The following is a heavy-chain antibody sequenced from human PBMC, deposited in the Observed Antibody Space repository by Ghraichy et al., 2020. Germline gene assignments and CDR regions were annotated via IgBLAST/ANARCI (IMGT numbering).Heavy chain of an antibody. V-gene: IGHV3-64*01. Sequence: GESLNISCVASGFTFSSQPMHWVRQAPGKGLDYVSAINYDGSRTYYARSVEGRFTISRDNSKNTLYLQMDSLRVEDMAVYYCARAYCASYPYSYWGQGTLVTVSS. J-gene: IGHJ4*02. CDR3: ARAYCASYPYSY. CDR2: INYDGSRT. CDR1: GFTFSSQP. D-gene: IGHD3-16*01.